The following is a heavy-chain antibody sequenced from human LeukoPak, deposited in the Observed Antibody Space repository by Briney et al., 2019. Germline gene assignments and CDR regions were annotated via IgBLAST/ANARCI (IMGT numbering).Heavy chain of an antibody. CDR1: GFTFTSSA. J-gene: IGHJ4*03. D-gene: IGHD3-10*01. CDR3: ARDVGYTSPDYYGSGSLVDY. Sequence: ASVTVSCKASGFTFTSSAVQWVRQARGQRLEWIGWIVVGSGNRNYAQKFQERVTITRDMSTSTAYMELSSLRSEDTAVYYCARDVGYTSPDYYGSGSLVDYWGHGTLVTVSS. V-gene: IGHV1-58*01. CDR2: IVVGSGNR.